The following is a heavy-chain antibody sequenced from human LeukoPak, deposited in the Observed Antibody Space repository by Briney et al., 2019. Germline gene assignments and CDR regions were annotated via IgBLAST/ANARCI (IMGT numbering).Heavy chain of an antibody. J-gene: IGHJ4*02. Sequence: PGGSLRLSCAASGFTFSDSWMSWVRQAPGKGLEWVANMNQDGSEKDYVDSVKGRFTISRDNARNSLYLQMGSLRAEDTAVYYCATYTHWVAGDVWGQGTLVTVSS. D-gene: IGHD3-16*01. V-gene: IGHV3-7*01. CDR3: ATYTHWVAGDV. CDR2: MNQDGSEK. CDR1: GFTFSDSW.